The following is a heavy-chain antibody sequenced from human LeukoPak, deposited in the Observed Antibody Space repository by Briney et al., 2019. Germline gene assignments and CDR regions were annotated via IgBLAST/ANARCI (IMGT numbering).Heavy chain of an antibody. Sequence: PGGSLRLSCAASGFTFSDYYMRWIRQAPGKGLEWVSYISSSSSYTNYADSVKGRFTISRDNAKNSLYLQMNSLRAEDTAVYYCARDPYRYCGGDCYLFDYWGQGTLVTVSS. J-gene: IGHJ4*02. CDR1: GFTFSDYY. D-gene: IGHD2-21*02. CDR3: ARDPYRYCGGDCYLFDY. CDR2: ISSSSSYT. V-gene: IGHV3-11*06.